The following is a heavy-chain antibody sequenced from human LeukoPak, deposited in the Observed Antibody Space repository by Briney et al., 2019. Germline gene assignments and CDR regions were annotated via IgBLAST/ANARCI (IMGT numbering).Heavy chain of an antibody. V-gene: IGHV3-21*01. D-gene: IGHD6-13*01. J-gene: IGHJ4*02. Sequence: PGGSLRLSCAASGFTFSSYSMNWVRQAPGKGLEWVSSISNSSSYIYYADSVKGRFTISRDSSKNTLYLEMNSLRPEDTAVYYCTREWGAAADYWGQGTLVTVSS. CDR2: ISNSSSYI. CDR1: GFTFSSYS. CDR3: TREWGAAADY.